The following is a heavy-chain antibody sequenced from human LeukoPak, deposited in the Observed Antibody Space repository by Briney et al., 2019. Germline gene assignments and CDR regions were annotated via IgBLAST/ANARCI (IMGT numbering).Heavy chain of an antibody. CDR1: GFTFSSYA. CDR3: ARDSSSSWYGYYYYGMDV. J-gene: IGHJ6*02. Sequence: GGSLRLSCAAPGFTFSSYAMRWVRQASGKGLEWVAVISYDGSNKYYADSVKGRFTISRDNSKNTLYLQMNSLRAEDTAVYYCARDSSSSWYGYYYYGMDVWGQGTTVTVSS. D-gene: IGHD6-13*01. V-gene: IGHV3-30-3*01. CDR2: ISYDGSNK.